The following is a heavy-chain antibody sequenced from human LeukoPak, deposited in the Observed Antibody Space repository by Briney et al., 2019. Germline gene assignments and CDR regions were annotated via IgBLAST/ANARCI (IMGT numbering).Heavy chain of an antibody. CDR2: ISPYNGNT. V-gene: IGHV1-18*01. J-gene: IGHJ4*02. Sequence: ASVKVSCTASGYDFTSVGITWVRRAPGQGLEWMGWISPYNGNTRYAQKFQGRVAMTTDTSTTTAYMELRGLRFNDTAVYYCARAGSGSGWYFGYWGQGTLVTVSS. D-gene: IGHD6-19*01. CDR1: GYDFTSVG. CDR3: ARAGSGSGWYFGY.